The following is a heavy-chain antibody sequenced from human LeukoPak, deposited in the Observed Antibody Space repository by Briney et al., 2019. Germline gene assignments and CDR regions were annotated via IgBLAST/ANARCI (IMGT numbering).Heavy chain of an antibody. J-gene: IGHJ3*02. CDR3: ARDQGITIFRVVTSDAFDI. Sequence: SETLSLTCTVSGGSISSGSYYWSWIRQPAGKGLEWIGRIYTSGSTNYNPSLKSRVTISVDTSKNQFSLKLSSVTAADTAVYYCARDQGITIFRVVTSDAFDIWGQGTMVTVSS. CDR2: IYTSGST. V-gene: IGHV4-61*02. D-gene: IGHD3-3*01. CDR1: GGSISSGSYY.